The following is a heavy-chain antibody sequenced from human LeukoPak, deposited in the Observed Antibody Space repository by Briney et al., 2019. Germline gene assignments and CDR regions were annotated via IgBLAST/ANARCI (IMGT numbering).Heavy chain of an antibody. CDR3: ARDDGDYAHPVDY. J-gene: IGHJ4*02. CDR1: GFTFSSYW. Sequence: GSLRLSCAASGFTFSSYWMSWVRQAPGKGLEWVANIKQDGSEKYYVDSVKGRFTISRDNAKNSLYLQMNSLRAEDTAVYYCARDDGDYAHPVDYWGQGTLVTVSS. CDR2: IKQDGSEK. V-gene: IGHV3-7*01. D-gene: IGHD4-17*01.